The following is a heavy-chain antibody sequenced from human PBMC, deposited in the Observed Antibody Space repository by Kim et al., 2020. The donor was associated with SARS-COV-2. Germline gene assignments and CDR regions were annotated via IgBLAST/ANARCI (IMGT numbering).Heavy chain of an antibody. CDR2: INPSGGST. CDR1: GYTFTSYY. D-gene: IGHD6-6*01. V-gene: IGHV1-46*01. J-gene: IGHJ6*02. Sequence: ASVKVSCKASGYTFTSYYMHWVRQAPGQGLEWMGIINPSGGSTSYAQKFQGRVTMTRDTSTSTVYMELSSLRSEDTAVYYCAMSIAAQAPSDVWGQGTTVTVSS. CDR3: AMSIAAQAPSDV.